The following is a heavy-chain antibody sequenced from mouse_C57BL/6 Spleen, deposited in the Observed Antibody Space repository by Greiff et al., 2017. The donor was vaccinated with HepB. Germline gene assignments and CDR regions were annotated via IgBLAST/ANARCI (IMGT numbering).Heavy chain of an antibody. D-gene: IGHD1-1*01. CDR1: GYTFTDYY. CDR2: INPYNGGT. J-gene: IGHJ1*03. CDR3: ARRLRSRYFDV. Sequence: EVQLQQSGPVLVKPGASVKMSCKASGYTFTDYYMNWVKQSHGKSLEWIGVINPYNGGTSYNQKFKGKATLTVDKSSSTAYMELNSLTSEDSAVYYCARRLRSRYFDVWGTGTTVTVSS. V-gene: IGHV1-19*01.